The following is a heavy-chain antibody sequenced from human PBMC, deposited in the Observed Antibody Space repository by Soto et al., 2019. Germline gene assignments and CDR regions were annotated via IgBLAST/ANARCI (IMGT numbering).Heavy chain of an antibody. Sequence: ASVKVSFKASGYTFTSSGISWVRQAPGQGPEWMGWISTYNGNTNYAQNPQGRVTMTTDTSTSTAYMELRGLRSDDTAVYYCARTVAGYFDYWGQGTLVTVSS. CDR1: GYTFTSSG. CDR3: ARTVAGYFDY. D-gene: IGHD6-19*01. CDR2: ISTYNGNT. J-gene: IGHJ4*02. V-gene: IGHV1-18*01.